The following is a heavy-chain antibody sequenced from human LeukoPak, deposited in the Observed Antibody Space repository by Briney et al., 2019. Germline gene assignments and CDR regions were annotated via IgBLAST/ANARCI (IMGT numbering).Heavy chain of an antibody. CDR3: ARLVSSSWVGY. V-gene: IGHV4-59*08. CDR2: IYSSGSP. CDR1: GVSISNYY. Sequence: SETLSLTCTVSGVSISNYYWSWIRQPPGKGLEWIGYIYSSGSPNYNPSLKSRVSISGDTSKNQFSLKLSSVTAADTAVYYCARLVSSSWVGYWGQGTLVTVSS. D-gene: IGHD6-13*01. J-gene: IGHJ4*02.